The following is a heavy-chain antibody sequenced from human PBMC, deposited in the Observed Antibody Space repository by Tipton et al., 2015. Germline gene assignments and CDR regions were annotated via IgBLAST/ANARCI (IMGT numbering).Heavy chain of an antibody. CDR1: GDSLSNRNYY. D-gene: IGHD3-22*01. CDR2: VSYTGTP. Sequence: TLSLTCTVSGDSLSNRNYYWGWVRQTPGKRLEWIGTVSYTGTPSYSPSLERRVTIDVDTSKNQFSLRLSPVTAADTGLYYCVRQTNFYDSGRYQYSLDWWGQGTLVTVSA. J-gene: IGHJ4*02. CDR3: VRQTNFYDSGRYQYSLDW. V-gene: IGHV4-39*01.